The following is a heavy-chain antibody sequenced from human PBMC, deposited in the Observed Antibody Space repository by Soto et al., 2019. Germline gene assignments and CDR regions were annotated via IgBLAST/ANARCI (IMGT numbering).Heavy chain of an antibody. CDR3: AVSLYGDYGVYYFDY. CDR1: GFTFTSSA. J-gene: IGHJ4*02. CDR2: IVVGSGNT. V-gene: IGHV1-58*02. Sequence: QMQLVQSGPEVKKPGTSVKVSCKASGFTFTSSAMQWVRQARGQRLEWIGWIVVGSGNTNYAQKFQERVTITRDMSTSTAYMELSSLRSEDTAVYYCAVSLYGDYGVYYFDYWGQGTLVTVSS. D-gene: IGHD4-17*01.